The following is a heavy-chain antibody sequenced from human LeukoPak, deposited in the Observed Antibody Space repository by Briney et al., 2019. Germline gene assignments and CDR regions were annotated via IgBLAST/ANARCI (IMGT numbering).Heavy chain of an antibody. Sequence: GGSLRLSCAASGFTFSNAWMSCVRQAPGKGLEWVAVISYDGSNKYYADSAKGRFTISRDNSKNTLYLQMNSLRAEDTAVYYCARDRSLYDILTGSNDAFDIWGQGTMVTVSS. CDR3: ARDRSLYDILTGSNDAFDI. CDR1: GFTFSNAW. D-gene: IGHD3-9*01. J-gene: IGHJ3*02. V-gene: IGHV3-30-3*01. CDR2: ISYDGSNK.